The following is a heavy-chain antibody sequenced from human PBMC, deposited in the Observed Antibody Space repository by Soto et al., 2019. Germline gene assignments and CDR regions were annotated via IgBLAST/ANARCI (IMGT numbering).Heavy chain of an antibody. CDR1: GDSVSSNNAA. D-gene: IGHD6-6*01. CDR2: TYYRSKWYS. CDR3: ARAKEYTRSSGMDV. V-gene: IGHV6-1*01. Sequence: SQTLSLTCAISGDSVSSNNAAWNWIRQSPSRGLEWLGRTYYRSKWYSDYSLSVKSRITINPDTSKDQFSLQLNSVTPEYTALYYCARAKEYTRSSGMDVWGQGTTVTVSS. J-gene: IGHJ6*02.